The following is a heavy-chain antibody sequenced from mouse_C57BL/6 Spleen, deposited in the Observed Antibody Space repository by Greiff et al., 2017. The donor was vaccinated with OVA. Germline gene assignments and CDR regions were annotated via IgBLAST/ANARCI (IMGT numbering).Heavy chain of an antibody. CDR2: IYPGSGNT. Sequence: QVQLQQSGAELVRPGASVKLSCKASGYTFTDYYINWVKQRPGQGLEWIARIYPGSGNTYYNEKFKGKATLTAEKSSSTAYMQLSSLTSEDSAVYFCARAAYSNSFYFDYWGQGTTLTVSS. V-gene: IGHV1-76*01. CDR3: ARAAYSNSFYFDY. D-gene: IGHD2-5*01. CDR1: GYTFTDYY. J-gene: IGHJ2*01.